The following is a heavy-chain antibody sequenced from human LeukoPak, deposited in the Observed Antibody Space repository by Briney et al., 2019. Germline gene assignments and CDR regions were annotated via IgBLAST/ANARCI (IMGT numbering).Heavy chain of an antibody. Sequence: SETLSLTCTVSGGSISSYYWSWIRQPAGKGLEWIGHIYTSGSTNYNPSLKSRVTISVDRSKNQFSLKLSSVTAADTAVYYCAHSSGWFFFDYWGQGTLVTVSS. CDR1: GGSISSYY. CDR2: IYTSGST. V-gene: IGHV4-4*07. D-gene: IGHD6-19*01. CDR3: AHSSGWFFFDY. J-gene: IGHJ4*02.